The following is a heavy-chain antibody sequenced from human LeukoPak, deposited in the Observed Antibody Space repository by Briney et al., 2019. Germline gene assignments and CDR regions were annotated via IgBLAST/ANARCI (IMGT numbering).Heavy chain of an antibody. CDR1: GYTFTSYD. CDR2: MNPNSGNT. V-gene: IGHV1-8*01. J-gene: IGHJ6*02. D-gene: IGHD2-2*01. Sequence: ASVKVSCKASGYTFTSYDINWVRQATGQGLEWMGWMNPNSGNTGYAQKFQGRVTMTRNTSISTAYMELSSLRSEDTAVYYCARGVGYCSSTSCYAHYYGMDVWGQGTTVTVSS. CDR3: ARGVGYCSSTSCYAHYYGMDV.